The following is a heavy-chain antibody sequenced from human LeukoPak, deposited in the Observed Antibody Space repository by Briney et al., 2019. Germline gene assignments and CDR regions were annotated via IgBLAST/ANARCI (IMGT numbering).Heavy chain of an antibody. CDR2: ISYHGTNT. V-gene: IGHV3-30*04. CDR3: ARDGANTYGRAFDF. D-gene: IGHD5-18*01. J-gene: IGHJ4*02. CDR1: GFDFRSYA. Sequence: PGGSLRLSCAASGFDFRSYAMHWVRQAPGKGLEWVSLISYHGTNTYYADSVKGRFTISRDNSKNTVLLQMTSLRVEDTAVYYCARDGANTYGRAFDFWGQGMLVTVSS.